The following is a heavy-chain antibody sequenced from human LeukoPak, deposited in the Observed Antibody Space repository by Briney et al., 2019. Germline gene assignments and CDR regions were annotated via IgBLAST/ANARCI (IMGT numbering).Heavy chain of an antibody. V-gene: IGHV1-2*02. D-gene: IGHD4-17*01. CDR2: SNPNSGGT. CDR3: ARAGYGDYVFYFDY. Sequence: ASVKVSCKASGYTFTGYYMHWVRQAPGQGLEGMGWSNPNSGGTNYAQKFQSRVTMTRDTSISTAYMELSRLRSDDTAVYYCARAGYGDYVFYFDYWGQGTLVTVSS. J-gene: IGHJ4*02. CDR1: GYTFTGYY.